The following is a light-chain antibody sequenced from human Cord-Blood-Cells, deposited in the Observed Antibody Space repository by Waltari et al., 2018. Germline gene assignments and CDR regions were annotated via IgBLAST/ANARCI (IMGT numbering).Light chain of an antibody. CDR1: QSVLYSSNNKNY. V-gene: IGKV4-1*01. J-gene: IGKJ2*01. CDR3: QQYYSTPYT. CDR2: WAS. Sequence: DIVMTQSPDSLAVSLGDRATINCKTSQSVLYSSNNKNYLDWYQEKPGQPPKLLIYWASTRESGVPDRFSGSGSGTDFTLTISSLQAEDVAVYYCQQYYSTPYTFGQGTKLEIK.